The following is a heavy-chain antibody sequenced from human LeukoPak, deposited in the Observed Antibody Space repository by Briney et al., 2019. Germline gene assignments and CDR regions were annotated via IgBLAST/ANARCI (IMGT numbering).Heavy chain of an antibody. CDR1: GYTITSYG. CDR2: ISAYNGNT. Sequence: GASVKVSCKASGYTITSYGISWVRQAPGQGLEWMGWISAYNGNTNYVQKLQGRVTMTTDTSTSTAYMELRSLRSDDTAVYYCARGGAIYDYVWGSYRSVVGVIGIDYWGQGTLVTVSS. CDR3: ARGGAIYDYVWGSYRSVVGVIGIDY. J-gene: IGHJ4*02. D-gene: IGHD3-16*02. V-gene: IGHV1-18*01.